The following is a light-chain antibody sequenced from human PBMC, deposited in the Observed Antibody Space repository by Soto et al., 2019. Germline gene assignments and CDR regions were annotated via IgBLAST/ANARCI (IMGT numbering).Light chain of an antibody. V-gene: IGKV3-20*01. CDR2: GAS. J-gene: IGKJ3*01. CDR1: QTIRNNF. CDR3: QKYNSAPFT. Sequence: DILLTQSPATLSLSPGERATLSCRASQTIRNNFLAWYQHNPGQAPRLLIYGASTRASGIPDRFSGSGSGADFTLTISSLQPEDVATYYCQKYNSAPFTFGPGTKVDIK.